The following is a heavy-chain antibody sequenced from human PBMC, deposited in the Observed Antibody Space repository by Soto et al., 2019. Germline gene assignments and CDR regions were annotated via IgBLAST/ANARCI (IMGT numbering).Heavy chain of an antibody. CDR2: ISYDGTNK. D-gene: IGHD6-19*01. CDR3: AASIAVPVDFDY. CDR1: VFMFSSYA. Sequence: GGSLRLSCAASVFMFSSYAMLWVRQAPGKGLEWVAAISYDGTNKYYADSIKGRFTISRDNSANTLFLQVNSLRAEDTALYYCAASIAVPVDFDYWGRGTLVTVSS. J-gene: IGHJ4*02. V-gene: IGHV3-30*04.